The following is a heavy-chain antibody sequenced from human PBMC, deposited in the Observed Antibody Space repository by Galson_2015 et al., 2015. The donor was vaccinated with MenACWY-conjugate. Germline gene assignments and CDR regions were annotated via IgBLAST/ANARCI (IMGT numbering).Heavy chain of an antibody. CDR2: IYPGDTYI. J-gene: IGHJ3*01. CDR1: GYIFSTYW. CDR3: TRRLIANFRDAFDF. Sequence: QSGAEVKKPGESLTISCQGSGYIFSTYWIAWVRQMPGKGLEWMGMIYPGDTYIRNNPSFEGQVTMSVDKSISTAYLRRSSLKASDTAMYYCTRRLIANFRDAFDFWGQGTMVTVSS. V-gene: IGHV5-51*01. D-gene: IGHD2-21*01.